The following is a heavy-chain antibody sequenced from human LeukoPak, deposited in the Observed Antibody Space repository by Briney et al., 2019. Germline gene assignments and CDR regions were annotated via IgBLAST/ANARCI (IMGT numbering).Heavy chain of an antibody. CDR2: FDPEDGET. CDR3: ATGGIVVVPDAYYYYGMDV. J-gene: IGHJ6*02. V-gene: IGHV1-24*01. CDR1: GYTLTELS. Sequence: ASVKVSCKVSGYTLTELSMHWVRQAPGKGPEWMGGFDPEDGETIYAQKFQGRVTMTEDTSTDTAYMELSSLRSEDTAVYYCATGGIVVVPDAYYYYGMDVWGQGTTVTVSS. D-gene: IGHD2-2*01.